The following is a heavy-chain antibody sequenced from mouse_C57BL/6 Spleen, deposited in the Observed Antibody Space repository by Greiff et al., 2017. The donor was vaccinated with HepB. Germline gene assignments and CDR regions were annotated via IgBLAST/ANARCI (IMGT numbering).Heavy chain of an antibody. CDR2: IYPGSGST. CDR1: GYTFTSYW. D-gene: IGHD3-2*02. J-gene: IGHJ4*01. V-gene: IGHV1-55*01. CDR3: AREGSSGYDAMDY. Sequence: QVQLKQPGAELVKPGASVKMSCKASGYTFTSYWITWVKQRPGQGLEWIGDIYPGSGSTNYNEKFKSKATLTVDTSSSTAYMQLSSLTSEDSAVYYCAREGSSGYDAMDYWGQGTSVTVSS.